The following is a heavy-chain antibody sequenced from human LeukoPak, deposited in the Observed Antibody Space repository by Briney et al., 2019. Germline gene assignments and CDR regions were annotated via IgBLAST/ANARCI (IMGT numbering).Heavy chain of an antibody. V-gene: IGHV3-48*03. CDR2: ISSSGSTI. CDR3: ARDISYYDFWSGYLGYFDY. CDR1: GFTFSSYE. J-gene: IGHJ4*02. D-gene: IGHD3-3*01. Sequence: GGSLRLSCAASGFTFSSYEMNWVRQAPGKGLEWVSYISSSGSTIYYADSVKGRFTISRDNAKNSLYLQMNSLRAEDTAVYYCARDISYYDFWSGYLGYFDYWGQGTLVTVSS.